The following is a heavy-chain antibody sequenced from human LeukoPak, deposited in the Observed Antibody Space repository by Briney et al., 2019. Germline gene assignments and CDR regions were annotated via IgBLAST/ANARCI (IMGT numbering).Heavy chain of an antibody. D-gene: IGHD4-17*01. Sequence: PSETLSLTFAVYGESFSGYYWSWIRQPPGKGLEWIGDINHSGNSNYNPSLKSRVTLSVDTSKNQFSLKLKSVTAADTAVYYCARAPESVTIDYWGQGTLVTVSS. V-gene: IGHV4-34*01. CDR2: INHSGNS. CDR1: GESFSGYY. J-gene: IGHJ4*02. CDR3: ARAPESVTIDY.